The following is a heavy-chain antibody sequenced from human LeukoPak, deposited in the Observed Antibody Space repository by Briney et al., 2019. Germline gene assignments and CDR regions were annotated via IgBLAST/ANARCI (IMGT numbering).Heavy chain of an antibody. J-gene: IGHJ4*02. V-gene: IGHV3-7*04. CDR3: AGGSGRLPHDY. D-gene: IGHD3-10*01. Sequence: GGSLRLSCAASGFSFTTYWMSWVRQAPGKGLEWVANIKQDGTEKYYVDSVKGRFTISRDNAKNSLYLQMTSLRVEDTAVYYCAGGSGRLPHDYWGQGTLVTVSS. CDR2: IKQDGTEK. CDR1: GFSFTTYW.